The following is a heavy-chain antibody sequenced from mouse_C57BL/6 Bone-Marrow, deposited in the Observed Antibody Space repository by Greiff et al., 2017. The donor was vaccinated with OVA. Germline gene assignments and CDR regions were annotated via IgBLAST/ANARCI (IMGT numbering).Heavy chain of an antibody. D-gene: IGHD2-3*01. CDR1: GYSITSGYA. V-gene: IGHV3-1*01. CDR3: ARDNGYFAWFAY. CDR2: ISYSGST. J-gene: IGHJ3*01. Sequence: EVQLQQSGPGMVKPSQSLSLTCTVTGYSITSGYAWHWIRHFPGNKLEWMGYISYSGSTNYNPSLKSRISITHDTSKNHFFLKLNSVTTEDTATYYCARDNGYFAWFAYWGQGTLVTVSA.